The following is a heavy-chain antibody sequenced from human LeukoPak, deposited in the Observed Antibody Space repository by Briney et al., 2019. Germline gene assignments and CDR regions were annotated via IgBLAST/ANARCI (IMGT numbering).Heavy chain of an antibody. CDR3: ARDGIAAAGRTPYYYMDV. CDR1: GGSISSYY. D-gene: IGHD6-13*01. V-gene: IGHV4-59*01. CDR2: IYYSGST. J-gene: IGHJ6*03. Sequence: SETLSLTCTVSGGSISSYYWSWIRQPPGKGLEWIGYIYYSGSTNYNPSLKSRVTISVDTSKNQFSLKLSSVTAADTAVYYCARDGIAAAGRTPYYYMDVWGKGTTVTVSS.